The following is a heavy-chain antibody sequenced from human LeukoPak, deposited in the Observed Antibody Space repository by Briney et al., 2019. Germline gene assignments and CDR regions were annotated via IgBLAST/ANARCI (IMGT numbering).Heavy chain of an antibody. CDR2: IKQDGSEK. V-gene: IGHV3-7*01. Sequence: PGGSLRLSCAASGFTFSSYWMSWVRQAPGKGLEWVANIKQDGSEKYYVDSVKGRFTISRDNAKNSLYLQMNSLRAEDTAVYYCASPYYYDSSGYYQFDYWGQGTLATVSS. CDR1: GFTFSSYW. J-gene: IGHJ4*02. D-gene: IGHD3-22*01. CDR3: ASPYYYDSSGYYQFDY.